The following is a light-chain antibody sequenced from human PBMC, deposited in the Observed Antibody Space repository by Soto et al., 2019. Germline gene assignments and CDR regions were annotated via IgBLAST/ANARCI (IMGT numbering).Light chain of an antibody. V-gene: IGKV3-20*01. CDR1: QSVTSNY. CDR2: GAS. Sequence: PGERATVSCTASQSVTSNYLAWYQQKPGQAPRLLIFGASSRATGIPDKFSGSGSGTDFTLTISRLEPDDFAVYYCQRYGGPSWTFGQGTKVDIK. CDR3: QRYGGPSWT. J-gene: IGKJ1*01.